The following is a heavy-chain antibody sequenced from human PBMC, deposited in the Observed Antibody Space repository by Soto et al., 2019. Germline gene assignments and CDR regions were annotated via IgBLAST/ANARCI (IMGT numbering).Heavy chain of an antibody. CDR3: ARLYCSGGSCYSGDAFDI. CDR2: ISTSSRTI. D-gene: IGHD2-15*01. J-gene: IGHJ3*02. Sequence: PGGYLRLSCAASGFTFSSYSMNWVRQAPGKGLEWVSHISTSSRTIYYADSVKGRFTISRDNAKNSLYLQMNSLRAEDTAVYYCARLYCSGGSCYSGDAFDISSQGTIDIVSS. CDR1: GFTFSSYS. V-gene: IGHV3-48*01.